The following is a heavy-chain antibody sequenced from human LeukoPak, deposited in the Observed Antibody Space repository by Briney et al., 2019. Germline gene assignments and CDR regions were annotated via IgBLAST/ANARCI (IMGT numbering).Heavy chain of an antibody. V-gene: IGHV3-30*18. CDR1: GFTFSSHG. CDR2: ISYDGSNK. Sequence: PGGSLRLSCAASGFTFSSHGMHWVRQAPGKGLEWVAVISYDGSNKYYADSVKGRFTISRDNSKNTLYLQMNSLRAEDTAVYYCAKDSPNCSGGSCYIGWFDPWGQGTLVTVSS. D-gene: IGHD2-15*01. J-gene: IGHJ5*02. CDR3: AKDSPNCSGGSCYIGWFDP.